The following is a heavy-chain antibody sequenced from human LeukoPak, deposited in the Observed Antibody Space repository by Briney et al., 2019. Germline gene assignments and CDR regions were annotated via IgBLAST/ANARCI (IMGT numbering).Heavy chain of an antibody. V-gene: IGHV3-21*01. D-gene: IGHD3-10*01. J-gene: IGHJ4*02. CDR3: ARFELLWFGEFDY. Sequence: GGSLRLSCEASGLTFNEYWMTWVRQAPGKGLEWVSAISGSGGSTYYADSVKGRFTISRDNAKNSLYLQMNSLRAEDTAVYYCARFELLWFGEFDYWGQGTLVTVSS. CDR1: GLTFNEYW. CDR2: ISGSGGST.